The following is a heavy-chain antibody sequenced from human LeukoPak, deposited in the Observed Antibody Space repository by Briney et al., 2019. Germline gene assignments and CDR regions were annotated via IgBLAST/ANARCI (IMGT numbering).Heavy chain of an antibody. CDR3: TRSRLGYCSGGSCSSDY. J-gene: IGHJ4*02. V-gene: IGHV3-49*04. CDR2: IRSKAYGGTT. Sequence: GGSLRLSCTASGFTFGDYAMSWVRQAPGKGLEWVGFIRSKAYGGTTEYAASVKGRFTISRDDSKRIAYLQMNSLKTEDTAVYYCTRSRLGYCSGGSCSSDYWGQGTLVTVSS. D-gene: IGHD2-15*01. CDR1: GFTFGDYA.